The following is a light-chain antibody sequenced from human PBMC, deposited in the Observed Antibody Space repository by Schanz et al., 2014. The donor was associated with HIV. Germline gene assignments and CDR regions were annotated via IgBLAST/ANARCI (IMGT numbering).Light chain of an antibody. CDR3: QQYTRYPPCT. V-gene: IGKV1-5*03. CDR2: RAS. CDR1: QNINNW. J-gene: IGKJ2*02. Sequence: DIQMTQSPSTLSASVGDRVTISCRASQNINNWLAWYQQKPGKAPKLLISRASSLESGVPSRFSGRGSGTQLTLHSSSPQPDDLATYHCQQYTRYPPCTFGQGTKLEIK.